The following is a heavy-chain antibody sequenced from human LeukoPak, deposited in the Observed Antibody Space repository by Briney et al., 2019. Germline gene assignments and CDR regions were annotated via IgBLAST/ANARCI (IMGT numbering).Heavy chain of an antibody. Sequence: ASVKVSCKASGYTFTSYGISWVRQAPGQGLEWMGWISAYNGNTNYAQKLQGRVTMTTDTSTSTAYVELRSLRSDDTAVYYCARAGYSSSFYFDYWGQGTLVTVSS. CDR1: GYTFTSYG. CDR2: ISAYNGNT. V-gene: IGHV1-18*01. D-gene: IGHD6-6*01. CDR3: ARAGYSSSFYFDY. J-gene: IGHJ4*02.